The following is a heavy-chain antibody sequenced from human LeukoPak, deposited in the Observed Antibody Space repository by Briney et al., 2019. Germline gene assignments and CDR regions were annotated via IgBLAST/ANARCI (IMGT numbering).Heavy chain of an antibody. V-gene: IGHV3-23*01. Sequence: GGSLRLSCAASGFTFSSYAMSWVRQAPGKGLEWVSAISGSGGSTYYADSVKGRFTISRDNSKNTLYLQMSSLRAEDTAVYYCAKELGMIVVEGPIDYWGQGTLVTVSS. J-gene: IGHJ4*02. CDR2: ISGSGGST. CDR3: AKELGMIVVEGPIDY. CDR1: GFTFSSYA. D-gene: IGHD3-22*01.